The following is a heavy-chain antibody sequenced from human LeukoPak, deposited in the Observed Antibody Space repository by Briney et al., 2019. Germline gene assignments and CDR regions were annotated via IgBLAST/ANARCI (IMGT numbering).Heavy chain of an antibody. V-gene: IGHV4-39*01. Sequence: SETLSLTCTVSGGSISSSSYYWGWIRQPPGTGLEWIGSIYYSGSTYYNPSLKSRVTISVDTSKNQFSLKLSSVTAADTAVYYCARLFLSSGSKGGLDYWGQGTLVTVSS. CDR3: ARLFLSSGSKGGLDY. CDR1: GGSISSSSYY. J-gene: IGHJ4*02. D-gene: IGHD3-22*01. CDR2: IYYSGST.